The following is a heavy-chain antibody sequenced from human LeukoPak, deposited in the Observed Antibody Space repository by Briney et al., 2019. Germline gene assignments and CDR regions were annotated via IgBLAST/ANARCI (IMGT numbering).Heavy chain of an antibody. V-gene: IGHV3-21*04. CDR3: AKADGLGGSGVDY. CDR1: GFTFSSYS. CDR2: ISSSSSYI. J-gene: IGHJ4*02. Sequence: GGSLRLSCAASGFTFSSYSMNWVRQAPGKGLEWVSSISSSSSYIYYADSVKGRFTISRDNAKNSLYLQMNSLRAEDTALYYCAKADGLGGSGVDYWGQGTLVTVSS. D-gene: IGHD3-10*01.